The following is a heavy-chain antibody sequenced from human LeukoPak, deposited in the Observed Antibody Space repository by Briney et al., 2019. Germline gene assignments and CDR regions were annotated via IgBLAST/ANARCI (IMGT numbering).Heavy chain of an antibody. Sequence: SETLSLTCTVSGGSISSYYWSRIRQPPGKGLEWIGYIYYSGSTNYNPSLESRVTISVDTSKNQFSLKLSSVTAADTAVYYCVGGYNFFDYWGQGTLVTVSS. D-gene: IGHD5-24*01. CDR3: VGGYNFFDY. V-gene: IGHV4-59*01. CDR1: GGSISSYY. CDR2: IYYSGST. J-gene: IGHJ4*02.